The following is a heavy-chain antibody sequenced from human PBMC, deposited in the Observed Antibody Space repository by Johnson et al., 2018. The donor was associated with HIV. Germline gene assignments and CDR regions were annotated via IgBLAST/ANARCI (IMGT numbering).Heavy chain of an antibody. J-gene: IGHJ3*02. CDR3: AKSPAKDHGGNSGAFDI. CDR1: GFTVSSYY. V-gene: IGHV3-66*01. D-gene: IGHD4-23*01. Sequence: VQVLESGGGLVQPGGSLRLSCAASGFTVSSYYMTWVRQAPGKGLEWVSVLFSGVTTYYADSVKGRFTISRDSSKNTLYLQMNSLRAEDTAVYYCAKSPAKDHGGNSGAFDIWGQGTLVTVSS. CDR2: LFSGVTT.